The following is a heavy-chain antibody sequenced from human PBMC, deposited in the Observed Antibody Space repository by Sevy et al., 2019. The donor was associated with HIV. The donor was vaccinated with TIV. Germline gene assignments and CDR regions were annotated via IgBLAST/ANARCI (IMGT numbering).Heavy chain of an antibody. CDR2: ISAYNGNT. V-gene: IGHV1-18*04. CDR1: GYTFTSYG. D-gene: IGHD6-13*01. CDR3: ARGPPQRLVLEYNWFDP. J-gene: IGHJ5*02. Sequence: ASVKVSCKASGYTFTSYGISWVRQAPGQGLEWMGWISAYNGNTNYSQKLQGRVTMTTDTSTSTAYMELRSLRSDDTAVYYCARGPPQRLVLEYNWFDPWGQGTLVTVSS.